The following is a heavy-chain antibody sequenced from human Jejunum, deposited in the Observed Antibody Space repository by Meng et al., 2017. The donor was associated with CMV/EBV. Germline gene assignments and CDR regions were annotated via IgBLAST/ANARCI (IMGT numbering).Heavy chain of an antibody. CDR2: IQTSGTT. CDR3: ARVKSSCTSSTCYGVDS. J-gene: IGHJ4*02. Sequence: QVLPHESGPVLVTPSETLSLSFTVSDGSLMSYDSSWIRQSAGKGLEWMGRIQTSGTTNYNPSLKNRVTLSLDTSKDQFTLKLTSVTAADTAVYYCARVKSSCTSSTCYGVDSWGQGTLVTVSS. CDR1: DGSLMSYD. D-gene: IGHD2-2*01. V-gene: IGHV4-4*07.